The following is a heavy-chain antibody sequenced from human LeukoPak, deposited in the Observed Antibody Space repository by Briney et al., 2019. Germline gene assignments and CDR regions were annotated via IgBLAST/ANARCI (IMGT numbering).Heavy chain of an antibody. J-gene: IGHJ6*02. CDR2: INHSGST. Sequence: SETLSLTCTVSGGSISSGGYYWSWIRQPPGKGLEWIGEINHSGSTNYNPSLKSRVTISVDTSKNQFSLKLSSVTAADTAVYYCARGGRYDFWSGRFPYYYYGMDVWGQGTTVTVSS. V-gene: IGHV4-39*07. CDR1: GGSISSGGYY. CDR3: ARGGRYDFWSGRFPYYYYGMDV. D-gene: IGHD3-3*01.